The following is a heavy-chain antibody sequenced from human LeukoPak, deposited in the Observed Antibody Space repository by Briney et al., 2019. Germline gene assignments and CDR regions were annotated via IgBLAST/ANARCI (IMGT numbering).Heavy chain of an antibody. Sequence: GGSLRLSCAVSGFTFKLYWMHWVRQAPGKGPVWVSRINDDGSDTTYADSVKGRFTISRDDAKNMLFLQMNSLRAEDTAVYYCARDAGADWGQGTLVTVSS. V-gene: IGHV3-74*01. J-gene: IGHJ4*02. CDR1: GFTFKLYW. CDR2: INDDGSDT. D-gene: IGHD4-17*01. CDR3: ARDAGAD.